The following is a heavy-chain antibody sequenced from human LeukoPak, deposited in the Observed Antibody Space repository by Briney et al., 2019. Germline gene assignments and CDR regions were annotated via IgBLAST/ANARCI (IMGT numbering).Heavy chain of an antibody. Sequence: SVKVSCKASGGTFSSYAISWVRQAPGQGLEWMGGIIPIFGTANYAQKFQGRVTITADESTSTAYMELSSLRPEDTAVYYCATVAGGGYNPHFDYWGQGTLVTVSS. J-gene: IGHJ4*02. CDR1: GGTFSSYA. CDR3: ATVAGGGYNPHFDY. CDR2: IIPIFGTA. D-gene: IGHD5-24*01. V-gene: IGHV1-69*13.